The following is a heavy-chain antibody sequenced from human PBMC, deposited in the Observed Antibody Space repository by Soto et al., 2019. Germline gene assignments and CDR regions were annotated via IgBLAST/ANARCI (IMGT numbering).Heavy chain of an antibody. V-gene: IGHV3-9*01. CDR3: AKSSGRVCATTDWYFDL. D-gene: IGHD6-25*01. Sequence: EVQLVESGGGLVQPGRSLRLSCAASGFTFDDYAMHWVRQAPGKGLEWVSGISWNSGSIGYADSVKGRFTISRDTAKNSLYLQMNSLRAVDTALYYCAKSSGRVCATTDWYFDLWGRGTLVTVSS. J-gene: IGHJ2*01. CDR2: ISWNSGSI. CDR1: GFTFDDYA.